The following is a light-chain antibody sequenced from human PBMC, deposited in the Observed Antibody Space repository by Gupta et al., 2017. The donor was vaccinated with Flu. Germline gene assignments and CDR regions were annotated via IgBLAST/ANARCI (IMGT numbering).Light chain of an antibody. CDR1: AITLGNYTF. J-gene: IGLJ3*02. V-gene: IGLV2-23*01. CDR3: LSDDVGDVWL. CDR2: GGN. Sequence: QSALTPPAYVSGSLGQSIPIPCPGTAITLGNYTFRSWDQKHSGKAPQLMIYGGNNRPAGGANRFSGSKSGKTASLTIAGLQAEDEAVYYCLSDDVGDVWLFGGGTKVTVL.